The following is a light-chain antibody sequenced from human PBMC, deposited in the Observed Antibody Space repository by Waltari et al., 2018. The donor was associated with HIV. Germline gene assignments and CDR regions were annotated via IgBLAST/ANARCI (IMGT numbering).Light chain of an antibody. Sequence: QSALTQPAPVSGSPGQSITIACTGTSSDVGGYNYVSWYQQHPGKVPKLMIYEVSNRPSGVSNRFSGSKSGNTASLTISGLQAEDEADYYCSSYTSSSTQVFGGGTKLTVL. CDR2: EVS. V-gene: IGLV2-14*01. CDR3: SSYTSSSTQV. CDR1: SSDVGGYNY. J-gene: IGLJ2*01.